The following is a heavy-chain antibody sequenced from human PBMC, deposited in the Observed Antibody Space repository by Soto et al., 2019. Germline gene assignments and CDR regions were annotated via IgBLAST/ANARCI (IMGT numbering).Heavy chain of an antibody. Sequence: SETLSLTCAVYGGSFSGYYWSWIRQPPGKGLEWIGEINHSGSTNYNPSLKSRVTISVDTSKNQFSLKLSSVTAADTAVYYCARFPIAVAGKNWFXPWGQGTLVTVSS. D-gene: IGHD6-19*01. CDR2: INHSGST. CDR3: ARFPIAVAGKNWFXP. CDR1: GGSFSGYY. J-gene: IGHJ5*02. V-gene: IGHV4-34*01.